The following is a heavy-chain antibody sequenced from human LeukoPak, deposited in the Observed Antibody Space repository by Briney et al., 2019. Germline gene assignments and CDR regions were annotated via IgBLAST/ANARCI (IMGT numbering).Heavy chain of an antibody. V-gene: IGHV4-59*01. CDR2: IYYSGSP. CDR1: GGSFSSLY. CDR3: ARWPNCSSTSSPLDY. Sequence: PSETLSLTCTVSGGSFSSLYWSWLPQPPGKGLEWIGYIYYSGSPNYNPSLKSRVTVSVDTSKNQFSLKLSSVTAADTAVYYCARWPNCSSTSSPLDYWGQGTLVTVSS. J-gene: IGHJ4*02. D-gene: IGHD2-2*01.